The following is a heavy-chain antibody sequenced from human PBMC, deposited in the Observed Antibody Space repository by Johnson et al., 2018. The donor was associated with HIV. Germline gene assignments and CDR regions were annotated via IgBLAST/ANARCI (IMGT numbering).Heavy chain of an antibody. CDR1: GFTFSSYD. D-gene: IGHD6-13*01. CDR3: AREATYSSSWYHDVFDI. CDR2: IGPAADT. J-gene: IGHJ3*02. V-gene: IGHV3-13*01. Sequence: VQLVESGGGLVQPGGSLRLSCAASGFTFSSYDMHWVRQATGKGLESVSPIGPAADTYYPGSVKGRFTISRDNSKNTLDLQMNSLRAEDTAVYYCAREATYSSSWYHDVFDIWGQGTMVTVSS.